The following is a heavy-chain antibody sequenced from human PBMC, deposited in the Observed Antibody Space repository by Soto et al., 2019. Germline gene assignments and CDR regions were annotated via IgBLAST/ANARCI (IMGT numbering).Heavy chain of an antibody. Sequence: QVVLLQWGADVLKPSETLSLTCVVNGGSFSGYYWSWIRQSPGKGLEWIGEINDSGITDSNPSLESRVTISVDMSKNQFSLNLNSVTAADSAVYHCARGRSSVPDRRGIGYYGLDVWGQGTTVTVSS. CDR3: ARGRSSVPDRRGIGYYGLDV. J-gene: IGHJ6*02. CDR2: INDSGIT. CDR1: GGSFSGYY. D-gene: IGHD6-6*01. V-gene: IGHV4-34*01.